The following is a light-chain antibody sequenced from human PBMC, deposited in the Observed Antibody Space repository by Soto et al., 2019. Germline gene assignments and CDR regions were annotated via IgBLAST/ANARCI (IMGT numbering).Light chain of an antibody. V-gene: IGKV4-1*01. CDR1: QSVLYNSNNKNY. CDR3: QQYYATPYT. Sequence: DIVMTQSPDSLAVSLGERATINCKSSQSVLYNSNNKNYLAWYQQKAGQPPKLLIYWASTRESGVPDRFSGSGSGTHFTLTISSLQAEDVAVYYCQQYYATPYTFGQGTKLEIK. J-gene: IGKJ2*01. CDR2: WAS.